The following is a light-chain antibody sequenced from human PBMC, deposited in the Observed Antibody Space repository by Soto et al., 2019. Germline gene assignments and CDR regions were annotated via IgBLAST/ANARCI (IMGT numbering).Light chain of an antibody. CDR1: QSVRSSY. CDR3: QQYGSSPPRT. Sequence: EIVLTQSPGTLSLSPGERATLSCRASQSVRSSYLAWYQHKPGQAPRLLMYGASSRATGIPDRFSGSGSGSDFTLTISRLEPEDFAVYYCQQYGSSPPRTFGQGTKVDIK. CDR2: GAS. V-gene: IGKV3-20*01. J-gene: IGKJ1*01.